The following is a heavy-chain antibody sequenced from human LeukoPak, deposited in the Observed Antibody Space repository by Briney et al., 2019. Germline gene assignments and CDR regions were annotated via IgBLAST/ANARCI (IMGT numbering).Heavy chain of an antibody. D-gene: IGHD3-9*01. CDR1: GYSFTSYW. CDR3: ARGGDRYDILTGGTYYYYGMDA. J-gene: IGHJ6*02. Sequence: GESLKISCKGSGYSFTSYWIGWVRQMPGKGLEWMGIIYPGDSDTRYSPSFQGQVTISADKSISTAYLQWSSLKASDTAMYYCARGGDRYDILTGGTYYYYGMDAWGQGTTVTVSS. V-gene: IGHV5-51*01. CDR2: IYPGDSDT.